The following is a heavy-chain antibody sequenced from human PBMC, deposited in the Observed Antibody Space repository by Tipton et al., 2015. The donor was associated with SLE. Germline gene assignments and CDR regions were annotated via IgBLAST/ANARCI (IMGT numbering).Heavy chain of an antibody. Sequence: QLVQSGAEVMKPGASVKVSCKASGYIFTTYGISWVRQAPGQGLEWMGWIDPHNGNTKYAERFQGRVTMTTDISTSTAYLELRSLRSDDTAVYYCARYHGDFWSGSDCWGQGTLVTVSS. CDR2: IDPHNGNT. CDR1: GYIFTTYG. CDR3: ARYHGDFWSGSDC. J-gene: IGHJ4*02. V-gene: IGHV1-18*01. D-gene: IGHD3-3*01.